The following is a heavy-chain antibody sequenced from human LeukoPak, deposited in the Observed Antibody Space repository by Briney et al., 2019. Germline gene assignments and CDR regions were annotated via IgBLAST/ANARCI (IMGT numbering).Heavy chain of an antibody. Sequence: TSETLSLTCAVYGGSFRGYYWSWIRQPPGKGLEWIGEINHSGSTNYNPSLKSRVTISVDTSKNQFSLKLSSVTAADTAVYYCAGRYFGGGYSYGPPLLSDYWGQGTLVTVSS. CDR1: GGSFRGYY. J-gene: IGHJ4*02. D-gene: IGHD5-18*01. CDR2: INHSGST. V-gene: IGHV4-34*01. CDR3: AGRYFGGGYSYGPPLLSDY.